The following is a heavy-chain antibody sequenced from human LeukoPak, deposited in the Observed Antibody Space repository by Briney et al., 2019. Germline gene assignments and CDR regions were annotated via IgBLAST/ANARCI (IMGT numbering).Heavy chain of an antibody. J-gene: IGHJ6*03. CDR3: AKGGYARYYYYYMDV. Sequence: GGSLRLSCAASGFTFSSYGMHWVRQAPGKGLEWVAVISYDGSNKYYADSVKGRFTISRDNSKNTLYLQMNSLRAEDTAVYYCAKGGYARYYYYYMDVWGKGTTVTVSS. CDR2: ISYDGSNK. V-gene: IGHV3-30*18. CDR1: GFTFSSYG. D-gene: IGHD5-12*01.